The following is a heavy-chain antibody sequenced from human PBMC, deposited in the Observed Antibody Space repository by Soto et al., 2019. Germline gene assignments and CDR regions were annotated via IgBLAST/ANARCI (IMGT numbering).Heavy chain of an antibody. V-gene: IGHV4-34*02. CDR2: INPSGGT. CDR3: ARDRQYYHFWGGYESEGPYGMDV. CDR1: GGSFSGYY. D-gene: IGHD3-3*02. J-gene: IGHJ6*02. Sequence: QAQLQQWGAGLLKPSETLSLTCAVYGGSFSGYYWTWIRQAPGKGLEWIGEINPSGGTNYTSSLKSRVTISVDACKNQFSLMLYSVTAADAAVYYCARDRQYYHFWGGYESEGPYGMDVWGQGTMVTVSS.